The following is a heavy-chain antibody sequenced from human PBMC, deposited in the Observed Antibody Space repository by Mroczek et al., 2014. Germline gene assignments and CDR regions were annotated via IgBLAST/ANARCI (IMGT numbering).Heavy chain of an antibody. Sequence: VQLVESGGGLVQPGGSLRLSCAASGFTFSSYAMSWVRQAPGKGLEWVSAISGSGGSTYYADSVKGRFTISRDNSKNTLYLQMNSLRAEDTAVYYCAKPYCSSTSCYYYYYYYMDVWGKGTTVTVSS. CDR1: GFTFSSYA. D-gene: IGHD2-2*01. CDR2: ISGSGGST. J-gene: IGHJ6*03. CDR3: AKPYCSSTSCYYYYYYYMDV. V-gene: IGHV3-23*04.